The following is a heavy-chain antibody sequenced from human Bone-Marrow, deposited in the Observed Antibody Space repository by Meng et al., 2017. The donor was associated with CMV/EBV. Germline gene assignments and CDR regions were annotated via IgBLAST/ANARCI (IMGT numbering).Heavy chain of an antibody. CDR3: ARDNNWGPDY. CDR2: IHPHRGDT. V-gene: IGHV1-2*02. CDR1: GYTFTSYD. Sequence: ASVKVSCKASGYTFTSYDISWVRQAPGQGLEWMGWIHPHRGDTNYAQQFQGRVTLTRDTSINTGYMELTRLTSDDTAVYYCARDNNWGPDYWGQGTRVTVSS. J-gene: IGHJ4*02. D-gene: IGHD7-27*01.